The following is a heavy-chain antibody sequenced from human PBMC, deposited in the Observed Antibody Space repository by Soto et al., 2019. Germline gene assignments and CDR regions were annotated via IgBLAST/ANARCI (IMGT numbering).Heavy chain of an antibody. Sequence: QVQLVQSGAEVKKPGSSVKVSCKASGGTFSSYAISWVRQAPGQGLEWMGGIIPIFGTANYAQKFQGRVTITADESTSTAYMEMSSLRSEDTAVYYCARVYHGSVSYYILLGAFDIWGQGTMVTVSS. CDR3: ARVYHGSVSYYILLGAFDI. J-gene: IGHJ3*02. CDR2: IIPIFGTA. V-gene: IGHV1-69*01. CDR1: GGTFSSYA. D-gene: IGHD3-10*01.